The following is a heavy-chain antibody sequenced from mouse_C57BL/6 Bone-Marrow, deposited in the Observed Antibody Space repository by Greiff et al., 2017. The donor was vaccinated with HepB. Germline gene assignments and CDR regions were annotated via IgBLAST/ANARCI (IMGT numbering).Heavy chain of an antibody. CDR2: IHPNSGST. CDR3: TRSGIYDYARYY. D-gene: IGHD2-4*01. CDR1: GYTFTSYW. V-gene: IGHV1-64*01. J-gene: IGHJ2*01. Sequence: QVQLQQPGAELVKPGASVKLSCKVSGYTFTSYWMHWVKQRPGQGLEWIGMIHPNSGSTNYNEKFKSKATLTVDKSSSTAYMQLSSLTSEDSAVYYCTRSGIYDYARYYWGQGTTLTVSS.